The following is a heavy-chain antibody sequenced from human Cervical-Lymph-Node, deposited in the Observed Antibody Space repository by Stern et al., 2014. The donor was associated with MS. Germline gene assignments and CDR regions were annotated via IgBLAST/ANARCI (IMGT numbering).Heavy chain of an antibody. CDR1: GGNFTSYN. Sequence: QVQLVQPGTEVKKPGSSVKVSCKVSGGNFTSYNLNWVRQDPGQGLEWMGGIIPSFATTNYAQRFQGKVTISADGSTSTAYMEVNNLTSEDTAVYYCAREGIPGAGGTFDNWGQGTLVIVSS. D-gene: IGHD1-26*01. V-gene: IGHV1-69*01. J-gene: IGHJ4*02. CDR2: IIPSFATT. CDR3: AREGIPGAGGTFDN.